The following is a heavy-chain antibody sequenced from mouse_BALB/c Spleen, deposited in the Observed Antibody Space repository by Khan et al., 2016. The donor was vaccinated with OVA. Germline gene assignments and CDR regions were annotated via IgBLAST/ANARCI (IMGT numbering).Heavy chain of an antibody. V-gene: IGHV9-3-1*01. CDR2: INTYTGET. Sequence: QVPLQPSGPELKKPGETVKISCKASGYTFTNYGMNWVKQAPGKGLKWMGWINTYTGETTYADDFKGRFAFSLETSANTAYLQINNLKNEDTATYFCARSASYWFFDVWGAGTTVTVSS. J-gene: IGHJ1*01. CDR1: GYTFTNYG. CDR3: ARSASYWFFDV. D-gene: IGHD6-1*01.